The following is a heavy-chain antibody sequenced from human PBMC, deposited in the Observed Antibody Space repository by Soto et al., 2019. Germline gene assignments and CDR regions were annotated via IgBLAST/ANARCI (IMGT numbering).Heavy chain of an antibody. CDR2: IYYSGST. J-gene: IGHJ4*02. D-gene: IGHD3-22*01. CDR3: ARKGYYDSSGYYSHFDY. V-gene: IGHV4-31*03. CDR1: GGSISSGGYY. Sequence: PSETLSLTCTVSGGSISSGGYYWSWIRQHPGKGLEWIGYIYYSGSTYYNPSLKSRVTISVDTSKNQFSLKLSSVTAADTAVYYCARKGYYDSSGYYSHFDYWGQGTLVTVSS.